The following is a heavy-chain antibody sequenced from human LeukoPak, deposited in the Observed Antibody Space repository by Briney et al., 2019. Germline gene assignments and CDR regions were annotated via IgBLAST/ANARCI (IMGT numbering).Heavy chain of an antibody. J-gene: IGHJ4*02. V-gene: IGHV1-69*13. CDR2: IIPIFGTA. CDR3: ARTRDCSSTSCYYYRTAFDY. D-gene: IGHD2-2*01. CDR1: GGTFSSYA. Sequence: SVKVSCKASGGTFSSYAISWVRQAPGQGLEWMGGIIPIFGTANYAQKFQGRVTITADESTSTAYMELSSLRSEDTAVYYCARTRDCSSTSCYYYRTAFDYWGQGTLVTVSS.